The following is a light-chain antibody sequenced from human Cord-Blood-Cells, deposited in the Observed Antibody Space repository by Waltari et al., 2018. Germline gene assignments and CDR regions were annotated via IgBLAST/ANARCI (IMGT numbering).Light chain of an antibody. Sequence: SYELTQPPSVPVSPGQTASITCSGATLGDKYACWYQQKPGQSPVLVIYQDSKRPAGIPERFSGSNSGNTATLTISGTQAMDEADYYCQAWDSSTVVFGGGTKLTVL. CDR3: QAWDSSTVV. CDR1: TLGDKY. J-gene: IGLJ2*01. CDR2: QDS. V-gene: IGLV3-1*01.